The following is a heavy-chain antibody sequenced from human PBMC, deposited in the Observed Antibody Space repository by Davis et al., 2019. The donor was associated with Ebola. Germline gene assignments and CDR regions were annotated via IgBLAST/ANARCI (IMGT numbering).Heavy chain of an antibody. J-gene: IGHJ6*02. D-gene: IGHD3-3*01. Sequence: ASVKVSCKASGYTFTSYGISWVRQAPGQGLEWMGWISAYNGNTNYAQKLQGRVTMTTDTSTSTAYMELRSLRSDDTAVYYCARTRGIFGVVTNYGMDVWGQGTTVTVSS. CDR1: GYTFTSYG. CDR2: ISAYNGNT. V-gene: IGHV1-18*01. CDR3: ARTRGIFGVVTNYGMDV.